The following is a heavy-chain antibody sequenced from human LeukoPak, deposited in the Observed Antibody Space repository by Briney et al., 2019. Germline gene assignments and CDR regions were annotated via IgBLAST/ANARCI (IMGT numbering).Heavy chain of an antibody. V-gene: IGHV3-33*01. CDR1: GFTFSSFG. CDR3: ARDFSGYYDEGFDY. J-gene: IGHJ4*02. D-gene: IGHD3-3*01. CDR2: IWYDGSND. Sequence: TGGSLRLSCGASGFTFSSFGMYWVRQAPGKGLEWVAVIWYDGSNDDYADSVKGRFTISRDNAKNSLYLQMNSLRAEDTAVYYCARDFSGYYDEGFDYWGQGTLVTVSS.